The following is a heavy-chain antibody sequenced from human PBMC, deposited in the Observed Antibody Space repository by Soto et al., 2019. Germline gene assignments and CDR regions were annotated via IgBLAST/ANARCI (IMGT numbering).Heavy chain of an antibody. J-gene: IGHJ5*01. CDR2: ITGSGGRT. CDR3: AKDTRYGDYVRWFDS. D-gene: IGHD4-17*01. V-gene: IGHV3-23*01. Sequence: EVHLLESGGGLVQPGGSLILSCAASGFTFSSYAMTWVRQAPGRGLEGVSGITGSGGRTYYADAVKGRFTISRDNPKSTLYLQMNSLRAEDTAVYYCAKDTRYGDYVRWFDSWGQGTLVTVSS. CDR1: GFTFSSYA.